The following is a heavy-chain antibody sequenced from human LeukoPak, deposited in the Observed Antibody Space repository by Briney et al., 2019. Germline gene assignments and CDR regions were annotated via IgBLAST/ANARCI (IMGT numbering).Heavy chain of an antibody. CDR1: GFTFDDCG. D-gene: IGHD3-10*01. Sequence: GGSLRLSCAASGFTFDDCGMSWVRQAPGKGLEWVSGINWNGGSTGYADSVKGRFTISRDNAKNSLYLQMNSLRAEDTALCYCARGYGSGSYYKNPIDYWGQGTLVTVSS. J-gene: IGHJ4*02. CDR3: ARGYGSGSYYKNPIDY. V-gene: IGHV3-20*04. CDR2: INWNGGST.